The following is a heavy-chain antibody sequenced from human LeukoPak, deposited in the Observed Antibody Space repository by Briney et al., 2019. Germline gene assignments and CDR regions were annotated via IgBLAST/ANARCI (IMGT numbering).Heavy chain of an antibody. CDR3: ARGSGDSSWSDY. CDR1: GYTSTSYS. CDR2: IYLGDSDT. D-gene: IGHD6-13*01. V-gene: IGHV5-51*01. Sequence: GESLKISCKGSGYTSTSYSIAWVRQMPGKGLDWMGIIYLGDSDTRYSPSFQGQVTISADKSIGTAYPQWRSLKASDTAMYYCARGSGDSSWSDYWGQGTLVTVSS. J-gene: IGHJ4*02.